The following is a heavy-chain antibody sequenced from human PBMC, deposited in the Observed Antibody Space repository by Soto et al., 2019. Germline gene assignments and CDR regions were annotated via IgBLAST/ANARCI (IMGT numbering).Heavy chain of an antibody. Sequence: AASVKGSCKASGCTFTGYYMHWVRQAPGQGLEWMGWINPNSGGTNYAQKFQGWVTMTRDTSISTAYMELSRLRSDDTAVYYCARAIRYFDWSLYGGVYYYGMDVWGQGTTVTVSS. D-gene: IGHD3-9*01. CDR2: INPNSGGT. J-gene: IGHJ6*02. V-gene: IGHV1-2*04. CDR3: ARAIRYFDWSLYGGVYYYGMDV. CDR1: GCTFTGYY.